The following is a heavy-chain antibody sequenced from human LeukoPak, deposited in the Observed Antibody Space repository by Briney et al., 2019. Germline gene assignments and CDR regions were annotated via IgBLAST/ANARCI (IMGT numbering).Heavy chain of an antibody. D-gene: IGHD3-3*01. CDR2: ISGSGGST. CDR1: GFTFSSYA. J-gene: IGHJ5*02. Sequence: PGGSLRLSCAASGFTFSSYAMSWVRQAPGKGLEWVSAISGSGGSTYYADSVKGRFTISRDNSKNTLYLQMNSLRAEDTAVYYCAKSPRSITIFGVVIPKPPPGARGFDPWGQGTLVTVSS. V-gene: IGHV3-23*01. CDR3: AKSPRSITIFGVVIPKPPPGARGFDP.